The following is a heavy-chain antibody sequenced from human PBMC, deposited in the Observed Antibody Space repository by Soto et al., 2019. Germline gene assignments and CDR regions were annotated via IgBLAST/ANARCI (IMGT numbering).Heavy chain of an antibody. V-gene: IGHV4-39*01. Sequence: SETLSLTCTVSGGSTSGSSYYWGWIRQPPGKGLEWIGNIFYSGTTYYNPSLKSRVTISVDTSKNQFSLKLRSVTAAGTAVYYCESSESYDQSDYWGQGTLVTVSS. D-gene: IGHD3-10*01. J-gene: IGHJ4*02. CDR3: ESSESYDQSDY. CDR1: GGSTSGSSYY. CDR2: IFYSGTT.